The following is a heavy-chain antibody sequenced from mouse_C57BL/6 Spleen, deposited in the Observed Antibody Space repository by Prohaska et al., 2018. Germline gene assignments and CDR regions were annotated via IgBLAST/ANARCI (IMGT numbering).Heavy chain of an antibody. CDR1: GYTFSSYC. Sequence: GASVKMSCKSSGYTFSSYCITWLKQRPGQGLECLGDIYPVSGSTNYNEKFKSKATLTVDTSSSTAYMQLSSLTSEDSAVYYCARDVYYGYDGAMDYWGQGTSVTVSS. J-gene: IGHJ4*01. CDR2: IYPVSGST. D-gene: IGHD2-2*01. V-gene: IGHV1-55*01. CDR3: ARDVYYGYDGAMDY.